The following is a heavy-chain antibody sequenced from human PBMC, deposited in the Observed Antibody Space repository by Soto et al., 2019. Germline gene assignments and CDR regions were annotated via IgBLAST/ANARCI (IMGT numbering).Heavy chain of an antibody. CDR2: ISSSGSTI. CDR1: GFTFSSYE. J-gene: IGHJ3*02. D-gene: IGHD2-21*02. V-gene: IGHV3-48*03. CDR3: ARVSAYCGGDCYSNDAFDI. Sequence: GGSLRLSCAASGFTFSSYEMNWVRQAPGKGLEWVSYISSSGSTIYYADSVKGRFTISRDNAKNSLYLQMNSLRAEDTAVYYCARVSAYCGGDCYSNDAFDIWGQGTMVTVSS.